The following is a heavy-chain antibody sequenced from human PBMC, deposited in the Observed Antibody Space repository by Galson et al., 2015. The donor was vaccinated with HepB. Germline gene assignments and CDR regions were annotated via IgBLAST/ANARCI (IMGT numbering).Heavy chain of an antibody. D-gene: IGHD5-12*01. CDR1: GFTFSSYG. V-gene: IGHV3-30*02. J-gene: IGHJ4*02. CDR3: ATAIGIVATIGDY. Sequence: SLRLSCAASGFTFSSYGMHWVRQAPGKGLEWVAFIRYDGSNKYYADPVKGRFTISRDNSKNTLYLQMNSLRAEDTAVYYCATAIGIVATIGDYWGQGTLVTVSS. CDR2: IRYDGSNK.